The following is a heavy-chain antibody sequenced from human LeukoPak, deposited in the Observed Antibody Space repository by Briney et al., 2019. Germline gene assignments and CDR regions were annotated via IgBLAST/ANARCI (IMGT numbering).Heavy chain of an antibody. Sequence: SETLSLTCTVSGGSISSYYWSWIRQPPGKGLEWIGYIYYSGSTNYNPSLESRVTISVDPSKNQFSLKLSSVTAADTAVYYCARSMYGGNSLFDYWGQGTLVTVSS. CDR3: ARSMYGGNSLFDY. CDR2: IYYSGST. CDR1: GGSISSYY. J-gene: IGHJ4*02. D-gene: IGHD4-23*01. V-gene: IGHV4-59*01.